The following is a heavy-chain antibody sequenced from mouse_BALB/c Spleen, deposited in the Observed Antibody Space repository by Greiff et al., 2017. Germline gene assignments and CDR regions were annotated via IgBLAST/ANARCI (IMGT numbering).Heavy chain of an antibody. CDR1: GFTFSSYG. V-gene: IGHV5-6*01. CDR3: ARQGYYGSSNYFDY. CDR2: ISSGGSYT. D-gene: IGHD1-1*01. Sequence: EVKLVESGGDLVKPGGSLKLSCAASGFTFSSYGMSWVRQTPDKRLEWVATISSGGSYTYYPDSVKGRFTISRDNAKNTLYLQMSSLKSEDTAMYYCARQGYYGSSNYFDYWGQGTTLTVSS. J-gene: IGHJ2*01.